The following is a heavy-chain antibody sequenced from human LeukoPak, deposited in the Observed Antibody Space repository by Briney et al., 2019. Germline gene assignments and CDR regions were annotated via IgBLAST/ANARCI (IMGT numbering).Heavy chain of an antibody. CDR3: ARAAKSSGWFFDY. V-gene: IGHV4-34*01. Sequence: PSETLSLTCAVYGGSFSGYCWSWIRQPLGKGLEWIGEINHSGSTYYNPSLESRITMSVDKSKDQFSLNLSSVTAADTAVYYCARAAKSSGWFFDYWGQGILVTVSS. D-gene: IGHD6-13*01. CDR1: GGSFSGYC. CDR2: INHSGST. J-gene: IGHJ4*02.